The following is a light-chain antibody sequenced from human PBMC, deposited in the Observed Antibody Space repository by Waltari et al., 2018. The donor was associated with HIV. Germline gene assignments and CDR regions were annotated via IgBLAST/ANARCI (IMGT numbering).Light chain of an antibody. V-gene: IGLV1-40*01. CDR2: GNS. CDR3: QSYDSSLSGSV. CDR1: SSNIGAGYG. Sequence: QSVLTQPPSVSGAPGQRVTISCTGSSSNIGAGYGVHWYQQLPGPATKLLIYGNSNRPSGVPDRFSGSKSGTSASLAITGLQAEDEADYYCQSYDSSLSGSVFGGGTKLTVL. J-gene: IGLJ3*02.